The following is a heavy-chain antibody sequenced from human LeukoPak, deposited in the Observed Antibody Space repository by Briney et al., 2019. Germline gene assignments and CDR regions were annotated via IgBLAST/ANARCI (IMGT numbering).Heavy chain of an antibody. CDR2: INPNSGGT. CDR3: ARVLATVVTAPFDY. J-gene: IGHJ4*02. Sequence: ASVKVSCKASGYTFTVYYMHWVRQAPGQGLEWMGWINPNSGGTNYAQKFQGRVTMTRDTSISTAYMELSRLRSDDTAVYYCARVLATVVTAPFDYWGQGTLVTVSS. D-gene: IGHD4-23*01. CDR1: GYTFTVYY. V-gene: IGHV1-2*02.